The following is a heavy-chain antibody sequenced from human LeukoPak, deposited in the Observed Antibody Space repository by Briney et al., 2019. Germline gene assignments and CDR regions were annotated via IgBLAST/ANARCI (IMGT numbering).Heavy chain of an antibody. J-gene: IGHJ6*02. Sequence: GGSLRLSCAASGFTFSSYAMSWVRQAPGKGLEWVSAISGSGGSTYYADSVKGRFTISRDISKNTLYLQMNSLRAEDTAVYYCAKGYCSGGSCYSYYYYGMDVWGQGTTVTVSS. D-gene: IGHD2-15*01. CDR3: AKGYCSGGSCYSYYYYGMDV. CDR1: GFTFSSYA. CDR2: ISGSGGST. V-gene: IGHV3-23*01.